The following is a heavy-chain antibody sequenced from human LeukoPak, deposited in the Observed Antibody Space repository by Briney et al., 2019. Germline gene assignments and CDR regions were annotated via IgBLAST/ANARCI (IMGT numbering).Heavy chain of an antibody. V-gene: IGHV3-30*03. J-gene: IGHJ4*02. CDR2: ISYDGSNK. Sequence: GGSLRLSCAASGFTFSSYGMHWVRQAPGKGLEWVAVISYDGSNKYYADSVKGRFTISRDNAKNSLYLQMNSLRAEDTAVYYCXXXXXXXXXPAATRDRGRPDYWGQGTLVTVSS. CDR3: XXXXXXXXXPAATRDRGRPDY. D-gene: IGHD2-2*01. CDR1: GFTFSSYG.